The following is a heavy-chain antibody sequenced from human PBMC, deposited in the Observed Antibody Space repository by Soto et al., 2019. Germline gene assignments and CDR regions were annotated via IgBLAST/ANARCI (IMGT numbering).Heavy chain of an antibody. V-gene: IGHV4-59*01. J-gene: IGHJ6*02. CDR3: AREVVVVTASDYYYYGMDV. CDR1: GGSISSYY. Sequence: SETLSLTCTVSGGSISSYYWSWIRQPPGKGLEWIGYIYYSGSTNYNPSLKSRVTISVDTSKNQFSLKLSSVTAADTAVYYCAREVVVVTASDYYYYGMDVWGQGTTVTVSS. D-gene: IGHD2-21*02. CDR2: IYYSGST.